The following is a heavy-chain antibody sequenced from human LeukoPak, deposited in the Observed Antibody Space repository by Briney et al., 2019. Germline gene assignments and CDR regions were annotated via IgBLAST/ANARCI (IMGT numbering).Heavy chain of an antibody. Sequence: PGGSLRLSCAASRITFSSYAMSWVRQAPGKGLEWVSGVSGSGGSIYYADSVKGRFTISRDNSKNTLFLQMNSLRAEDTAVYYCEKDSPIGGWNLGYFDYWGQGTLVTVSS. D-gene: IGHD1-7*01. CDR1: RITFSSYA. J-gene: IGHJ4*02. CDR3: EKDSPIGGWNLGYFDY. V-gene: IGHV3-23*01. CDR2: VSGSGGSI.